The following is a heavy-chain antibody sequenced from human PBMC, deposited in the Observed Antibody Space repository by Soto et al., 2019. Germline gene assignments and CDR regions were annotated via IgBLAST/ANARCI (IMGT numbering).Heavy chain of an antibody. CDR3: AKNRVAVAGAANAFDI. V-gene: IGHV3-23*01. Sequence: EVQLLESGGGLVQPGGSRRLSCAASGFTFSSYDMSSYAMSWVRQAPGKGLEWVSAISGSGGGTYYADSVLGRFTISRDNSKNTLFLEIIRLRAEGTAVYYCAKNRVAVAGAANAFDIWGQGTMVTVSS. CDR2: ISGSGGGT. J-gene: IGHJ3*02. CDR1: GFTFSSYDMSSYA. D-gene: IGHD6-13*01.